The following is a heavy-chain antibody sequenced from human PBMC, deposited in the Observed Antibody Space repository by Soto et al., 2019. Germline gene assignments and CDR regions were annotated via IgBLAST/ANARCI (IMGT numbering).Heavy chain of an antibody. V-gene: IGHV1-69*13. CDR1: GGTFSSYG. Sequence: SVKVSCKASGGTFSSYGISWVRQAPGQGLEWMGWISPYFGTANYAQKLQGRVTMTADESTSTAYMELSSLRSDDTAVYYCARGRRGYSYGLSFDYWGQGTLVTVSS. D-gene: IGHD5-18*01. CDR3: ARGRRGYSYGLSFDY. J-gene: IGHJ4*02. CDR2: ISPYFGTA.